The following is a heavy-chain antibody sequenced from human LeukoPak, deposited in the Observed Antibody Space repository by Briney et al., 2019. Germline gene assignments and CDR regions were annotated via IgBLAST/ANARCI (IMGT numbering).Heavy chain of an antibody. CDR3: ARAAYHYGMDV. Sequence: GRSLRLSCAASGFTFSSYAMHWVRQAPGKGLEWVAVISYDGSNKYYADSVKGRFTISRDNFKNTLYLQMNSLRAEDTAVYYCARAAYHYGMDVWGQGTTVTVSS. CDR1: GFTFSSYA. V-gene: IGHV3-30-3*01. J-gene: IGHJ6*02. CDR2: ISYDGSNK.